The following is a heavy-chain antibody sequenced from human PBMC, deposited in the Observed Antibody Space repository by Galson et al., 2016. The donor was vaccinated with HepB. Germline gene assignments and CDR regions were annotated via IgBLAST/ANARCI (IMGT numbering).Heavy chain of an antibody. J-gene: IGHJ6*03. CDR3: ARGKNDIGESAVMGYYYYMDV. CDR1: GGTFNSYA. D-gene: IGHD2-8*01. CDR2: IIPIFGTT. V-gene: IGHV1-69*06. Sequence: SVKVSCKASGGTFNSYAISWVRQAPGQGLEWMGGIIPIFGTTNYAQKLQGRITITADKSTNTAYMELSSLRSEDTAVYYCARGKNDIGESAVMGYYYYMDVWGKGTPVTVSS.